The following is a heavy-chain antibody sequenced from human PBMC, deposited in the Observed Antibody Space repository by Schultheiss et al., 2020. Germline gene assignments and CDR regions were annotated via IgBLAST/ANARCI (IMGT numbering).Heavy chain of an antibody. CDR3: ARATRDYGFDY. CDR2: IYYSGST. Sequence: SETLSLTCTVSGGSFSSSDYYWGWIRQPPGKGLEWIGSIYYSGSTYYNPSLKSRVTISVDTSKNQFSLKLSSVTAADTAVYYCARATRDYGFDYWGQGTQVTVSS. D-gene: IGHD4-17*01. J-gene: IGHJ4*02. CDR1: GGSFSSSDYY. V-gene: IGHV4-39*01.